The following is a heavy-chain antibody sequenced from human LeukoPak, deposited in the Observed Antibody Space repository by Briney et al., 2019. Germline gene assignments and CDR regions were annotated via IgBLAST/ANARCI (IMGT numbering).Heavy chain of an antibody. V-gene: IGHV3-33*01. J-gene: IGHJ4*02. CDR2: IWYDGSNK. CDR3: ARGGQLGPHYFDY. D-gene: IGHD6-6*01. Sequence: GGSLRLSCAASGFTFSSYGMHWVRQAPGKGLEWVAAIWYDGSNKYYADSVKGRFTISRDNSKNTLYLQMNSLRAEDTAVYYCARGGQLGPHYFDYWGQGTLVTVSS. CDR1: GFTFSSYG.